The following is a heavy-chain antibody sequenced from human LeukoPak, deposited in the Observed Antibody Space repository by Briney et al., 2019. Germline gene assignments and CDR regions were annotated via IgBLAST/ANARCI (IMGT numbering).Heavy chain of an antibody. Sequence: PGGSLRLSCAASGFTFSSYAMSWVRQAPGKGLEGVSGISGSGGSTYYADSVKGRFTISRDNSKNTLYLQMNSLRAEDTAVYYCAKDPDLEIPNLFDPWGQGTLVTVSS. CDR2: ISGSGGST. J-gene: IGHJ5*02. CDR1: GFTFSSYA. D-gene: IGHD1-1*01. CDR3: AKDPDLEIPNLFDP. V-gene: IGHV3-23*01.